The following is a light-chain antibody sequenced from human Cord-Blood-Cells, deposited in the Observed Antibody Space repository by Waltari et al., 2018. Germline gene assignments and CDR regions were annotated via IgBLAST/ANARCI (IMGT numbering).Light chain of an antibody. CDR1: QDISNY. V-gene: IGKV1-33*01. J-gene: IGKJ4*01. CDR2: DAS. Sequence: DIQMTQSPSSLSASVGDRVTIICHASQDISNYLNWYQQKPGKAPKLLIYDASNLETGVPSRFSGSGSGTDFTFTISSLQPEDIATYYCQQYDNLPLTFGGGTKVEIK. CDR3: QQYDNLPLT.